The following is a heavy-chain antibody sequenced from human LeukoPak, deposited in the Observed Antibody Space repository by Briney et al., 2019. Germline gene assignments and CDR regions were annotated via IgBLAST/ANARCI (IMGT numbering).Heavy chain of an antibody. J-gene: IGHJ4*02. D-gene: IGHD5-18*01. CDR2: IYYSGST. V-gene: IGHV4-61*01. CDR1: GASVSSGSYY. CDR3: ARGSRGYSYG. Sequence: SETLSLTCTVSGASVSSGSYYWSWIRQPPGKGLEWIGYIYYSGSTNYNPSLKSRVTISVDTSKNQFSLKLSSVTAAGTAVYYCARGSRGYSYGWGQGTLVTVSS.